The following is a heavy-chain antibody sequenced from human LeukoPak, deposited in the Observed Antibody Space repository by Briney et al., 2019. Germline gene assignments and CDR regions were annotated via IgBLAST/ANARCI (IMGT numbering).Heavy chain of an antibody. CDR2: IYHSGSP. J-gene: IGHJ4*02. CDR1: GGSISSNNW. D-gene: IGHD1-1*01. CDR3: ARVNINNWHSCDY. Sequence: SETLSLTCAVSGGSISSNNWWGWVRQPPGKGLEWIGEIYHSGSPNYNPTLKSRVTISVDKSRNHFSLNLSSVTAADTAVYYCARVNINNWHSCDYWGQGTLVTVSS. V-gene: IGHV4-4*02.